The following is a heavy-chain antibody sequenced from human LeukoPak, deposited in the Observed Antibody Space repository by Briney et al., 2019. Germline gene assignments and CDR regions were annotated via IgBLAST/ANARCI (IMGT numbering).Heavy chain of an antibody. CDR3: ARDHRYAFDN. J-gene: IGHJ4*02. D-gene: IGHD5-12*01. V-gene: IGHV3-48*04. CDR2: VGISSGNT. CDR1: GFTFRSYR. Sequence: PGGSLRLSCAASGFTFRSYRMSWVRQAPGKGLEWISYVGISSGNTKYADSVKGRFTISGDSAKNSVFLQMNSLRVEDTAVYYCARDHRYAFDNWGQGTLVTVSS.